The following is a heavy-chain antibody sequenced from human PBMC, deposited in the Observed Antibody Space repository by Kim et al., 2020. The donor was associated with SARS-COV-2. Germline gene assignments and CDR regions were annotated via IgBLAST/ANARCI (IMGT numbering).Heavy chain of an antibody. V-gene: IGHV6-1*01. J-gene: IGHJ5*02. CDR3: ARLPYGIAAPGGEP. D-gene: IGHD6-13*01. Sequence: AVSVKSRITINPDTSKNQFSLQLNSVTPEDTAVYYCARLPYGIAAPGGEPWGQGTLVTVSS.